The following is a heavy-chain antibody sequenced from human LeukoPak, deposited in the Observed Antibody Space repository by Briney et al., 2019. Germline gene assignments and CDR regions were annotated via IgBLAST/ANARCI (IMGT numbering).Heavy chain of an antibody. Sequence: GESLKISCRGSGYSFSFYWIAWVRQMPGKGLEWMGIIYPGDSDSRHSPSFQGQVTISADKSISTAYLQWSSLKASDTAMYYCARRCRGDCSMAFDYWGQGTLVTVSS. V-gene: IGHV5-51*01. CDR3: ARRCRGDCSMAFDY. J-gene: IGHJ4*02. D-gene: IGHD2-21*02. CDR1: GYSFSFYW. CDR2: IYPGDSDS.